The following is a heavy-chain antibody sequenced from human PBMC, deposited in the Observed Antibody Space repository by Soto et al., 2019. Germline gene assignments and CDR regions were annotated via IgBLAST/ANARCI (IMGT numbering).Heavy chain of an antibody. CDR3: ARAGWELIGYYFDY. CDR1: GFTFSSYG. CDR2: IWYDGSNK. Sequence: GGSLRLSCAASGFTFSSYGMHWVRQAPGKGPEWVAVIWYDGSNKYYADSVKGRFTISRDNSKNTLYLQMNSLRAEDTAVYYCARAGWELIGYYFDYWGQGTLVTVSS. V-gene: IGHV3-33*01. J-gene: IGHJ4*02. D-gene: IGHD1-26*01.